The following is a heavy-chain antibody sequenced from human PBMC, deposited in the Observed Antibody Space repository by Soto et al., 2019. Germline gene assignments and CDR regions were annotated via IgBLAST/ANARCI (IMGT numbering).Heavy chain of an antibody. V-gene: IGHV1-69*12. CDR2: IIPIFGTA. CDR1: GGTFSSYA. J-gene: IGHJ6*02. D-gene: IGHD2-2*01. Sequence: QVQLVQSGAEVKKPGSSVKVSCKASGGTFSSYAISWVRQAPGQGLEWMGGIIPIFGTANYAQKFQGRVTITADESTSTAYMELSSLRSEDTAVYYCAKGIYCISTSCVLHYYYGMDVWGQGTTVTVSS. CDR3: AKGIYCISTSCVLHYYYGMDV.